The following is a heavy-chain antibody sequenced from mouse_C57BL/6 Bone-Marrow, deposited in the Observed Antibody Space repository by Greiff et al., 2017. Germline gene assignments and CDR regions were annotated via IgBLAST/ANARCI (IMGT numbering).Heavy chain of an antibody. V-gene: IGHV1-63*01. CDR2: IYPGGGYT. D-gene: IGHD2-4*01. CDR1: GYTFTNYW. J-gene: IGHJ3*01. CDR3: ARHDYDPWFAY. Sequence: QVHVKQSGAELVRPGTSVKMSCKASGYTFTNYWIGWAKQRPGHGLEWIGDIYPGGGYTNYNEKFKGKATLTADKSSSTAYMQFSSLTSEDSAIYYCARHDYDPWFAYGGQGTLVTVSA.